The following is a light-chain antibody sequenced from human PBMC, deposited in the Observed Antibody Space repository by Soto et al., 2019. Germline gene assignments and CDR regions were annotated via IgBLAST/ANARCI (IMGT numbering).Light chain of an antibody. CDR1: SSDVGGYNY. CDR3: SSYTSSSTRV. V-gene: IGLV2-14*01. CDR2: EVS. Sequence: QSALTQPASVSGSPGQSITISCNGTSSDVGGYNYVSWYQQHPGKAPKLMIYEVSNRPSGVSNRFSGYKSGNTASLTISGLQAEDEADYYCSSYTSSSTRVFGGGTKLTVL. J-gene: IGLJ3*02.